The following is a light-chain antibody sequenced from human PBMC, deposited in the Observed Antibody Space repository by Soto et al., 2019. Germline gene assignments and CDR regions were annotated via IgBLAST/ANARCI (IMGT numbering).Light chain of an antibody. Sequence: DVQMTQSPSSLSASVGDSVTITCRASQDISNYLAWYQQKPGQVPDLLIFAASTLQSGVPSRFSGSGSGTDFSLTISSLQPEDVATYFCQEYNTAPLTFGGGTKVEIK. V-gene: IGKV1-27*01. CDR1: QDISNY. J-gene: IGKJ4*01. CDR3: QEYNTAPLT. CDR2: AAS.